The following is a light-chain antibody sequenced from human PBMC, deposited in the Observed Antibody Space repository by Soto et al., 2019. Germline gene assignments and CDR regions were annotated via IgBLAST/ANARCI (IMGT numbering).Light chain of an antibody. Sequence: DVEMTQSPLSLPVSLGQPASISCRSSQSLLHSNGYNYLDWYLQKPGQSPQLLIYLGSNRSSGVPDRFSGSGSGTDFTLKISRVEAEDVGVYYCMQALQTPTFGGGTKVDIK. CDR1: QSLLHSNGYNY. V-gene: IGKV2-28*01. J-gene: IGKJ4*01. CDR3: MQALQTPT. CDR2: LGS.